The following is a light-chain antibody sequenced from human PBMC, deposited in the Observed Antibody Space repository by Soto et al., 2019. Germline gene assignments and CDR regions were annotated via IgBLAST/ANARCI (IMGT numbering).Light chain of an antibody. Sequence: EVVMTQSPTTLSVSPGERVTLSCRASQTISNNLAWYRKKPGQAPSLLIYGISTRATGLPARFSGSGSGTEFTLTISSLQSDDFALYYCQQYNNWPHTFGQGTELEIK. J-gene: IGKJ2*01. V-gene: IGKV3-15*01. CDR2: GIS. CDR3: QQYNNWPHT. CDR1: QTISNN.